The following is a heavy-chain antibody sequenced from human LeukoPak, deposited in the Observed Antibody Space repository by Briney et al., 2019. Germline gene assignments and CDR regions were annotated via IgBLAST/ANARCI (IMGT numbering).Heavy chain of an antibody. Sequence: GASVKVSCKASGYTFTGYYMHWVRQAPGQGLEWMGWINPNSGGTNYAQKFQGWVTMTRDTSISTAYMELSRLRSDDTAVYYCARGSPYYYDSSGYSTYYFDYWGQGTLVTVSS. D-gene: IGHD3-22*01. V-gene: IGHV1-2*04. J-gene: IGHJ4*02. CDR3: ARGSPYYYDSSGYSTYYFDY. CDR1: GYTFTGYY. CDR2: INPNSGGT.